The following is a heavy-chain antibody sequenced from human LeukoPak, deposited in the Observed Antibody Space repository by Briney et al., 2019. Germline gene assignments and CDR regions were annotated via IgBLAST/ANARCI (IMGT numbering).Heavy chain of an antibody. CDR3: VIVASTGFDY. CDR1: GGTFSSYA. J-gene: IGHJ4*02. V-gene: IGHV1-69*13. D-gene: IGHD5-12*01. Sequence: ASVKVSCKASGGTFSSYAISWVRQAPGQGLEWMGGIIPIFGTANYAQKFQGRVTITADESTSTAYMELSSLRSEDTAVYYCVIVASTGFDYWGQGTLVTVSS. CDR2: IIPIFGTA.